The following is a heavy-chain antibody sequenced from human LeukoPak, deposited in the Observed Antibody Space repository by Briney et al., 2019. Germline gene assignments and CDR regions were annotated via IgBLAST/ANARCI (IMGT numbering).Heavy chain of an antibody. V-gene: IGHV3-48*02. CDR3: ARPVVAGGRVAEY. J-gene: IGHJ4*02. Sequence: GGSLRLSCAASGFTFSSYNMNWVRQAPGKGLEWVSYISSSSSTIYYADSVKGRFTISRDNAKNSLHLQMNSLRDEDTAVYYCARPVVAGGRVAEYWGQGTLVTVSS. CDR1: GFTFSSYN. D-gene: IGHD2-2*01. CDR2: ISSSSSTI.